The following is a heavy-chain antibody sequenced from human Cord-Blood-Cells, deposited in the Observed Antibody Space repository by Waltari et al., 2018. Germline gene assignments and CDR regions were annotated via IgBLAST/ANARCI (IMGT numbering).Heavy chain of an antibody. J-gene: IGHJ3*02. D-gene: IGHD2-2*01. CDR1: GYTFTSYG. V-gene: IGHV1-18*01. Sequence: QVQLVQSGAEVKKPGASVKVSCKASGYTFTSYGISWVRQAPGQGLEWMGWISAYNGNTNYAQELQGRVTMTTDTSTSTAYMELRSLRSDDTAVYYCARLDCSSTSCYVGYAFDIWGQGTMVTVSS. CDR3: ARLDCSSTSCYVGYAFDI. CDR2: ISAYNGNT.